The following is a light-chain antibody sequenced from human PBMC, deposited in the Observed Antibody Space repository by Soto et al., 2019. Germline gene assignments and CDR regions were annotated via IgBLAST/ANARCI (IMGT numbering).Light chain of an antibody. CDR2: GAS. V-gene: IGKV3-15*01. J-gene: IGKJ3*01. CDR1: QSVSSN. Sequence: EIVMTQSPATLSVSPGERATLSCRASQSVSSNLAWYQQKPGQAPRLLIYGASTRATGIPARFSGSGSGTEFTRTISSLQSEDFAVYYCQHYNNWPFTFGPGTKVDIK. CDR3: QHYNNWPFT.